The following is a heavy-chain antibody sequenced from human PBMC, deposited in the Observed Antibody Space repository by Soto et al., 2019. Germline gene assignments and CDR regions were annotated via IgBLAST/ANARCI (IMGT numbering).Heavy chain of an antibody. CDR2: INQDGSET. CDR3: ARALRTMASPRDY. Sequence: GGSLRLSCAASGFMFSSYWMSWVRQAPGKGLEWVANINQDGSETYYVDSVKGRFTMSRDNAKNSLYLQMNSLRAEDTAFYYCARALRTMASPRDYWGQGTLVTVSS. V-gene: IGHV3-7*01. CDR1: GFMFSSYW. D-gene: IGHD3-10*01. J-gene: IGHJ4*02.